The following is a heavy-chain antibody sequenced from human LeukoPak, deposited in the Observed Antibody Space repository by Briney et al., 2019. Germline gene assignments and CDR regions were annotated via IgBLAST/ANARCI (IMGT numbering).Heavy chain of an antibody. CDR2: VSPNSGQT. CDR3: TRHTSPTFDY. D-gene: IGHD2-2*01. V-gene: IGHV1-8*01. J-gene: IGHJ4*02. CDR1: GYSFTSHD. Sequence: APVKVSCKASGYSFTSHDINWVRQAAGQAPEWIGWVSPNSGQTGYAQKFQGRVTITKSTSTSTAYMELRSLRSDDTAVYYCTRHTSPTFDYWGQGTLVTVSS.